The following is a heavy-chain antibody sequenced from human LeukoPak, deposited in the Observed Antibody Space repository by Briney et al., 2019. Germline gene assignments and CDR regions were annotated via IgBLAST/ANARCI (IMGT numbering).Heavy chain of an antibody. CDR2: IYYSGST. CDR3: ARQVYSGTHYFDY. J-gene: IGHJ4*02. V-gene: IGHV4-39*01. D-gene: IGHD1-26*01. CDR1: GGSISSRSCC. Sequence: SETLSLTCTVSGGSISSRSCCWGCIPQPPGKGLEWIVTIYYSGSTYYNPSLKSRVTISVDTSKNQFSLMMSSVAAADTAVYYCARQVYSGTHYFDYWGQGTLVTVSS.